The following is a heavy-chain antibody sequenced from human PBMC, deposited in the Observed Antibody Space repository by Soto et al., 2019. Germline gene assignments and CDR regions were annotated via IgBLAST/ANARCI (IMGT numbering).Heavy chain of an antibody. J-gene: IGHJ6*02. V-gene: IGHV4-61*01. CDR2: IYYSGST. CDR3: ARAGDLDV. Sequence: SETLSLTCTVSGGSVSSGSYYWSWIRQPPGKGLEWIGYIYYSGSTNYNPSLKSRVTISVDTSKNQFSLKLSSVTAADTAVYYCARAGDLDVWGQGTTVTVSS. D-gene: IGHD2-21*01. CDR1: GGSVSSGSYY.